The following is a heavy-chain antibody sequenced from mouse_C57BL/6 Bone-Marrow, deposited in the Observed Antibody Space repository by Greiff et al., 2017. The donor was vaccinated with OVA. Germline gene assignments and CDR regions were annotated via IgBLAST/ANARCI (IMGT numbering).Heavy chain of an antibody. Sequence: VKLQQSGPGLVQPSQSLSITCTVSGFSLTSYGVHWVRQSPGKGLEWLGVIWSGGSTDYNAAFISRLSISKDNSKSQVFFKMNSLQADDTAIYYCARKDSNYEGYAMDYWGQGTSVTVSS. CDR3: ARKDSNYEGYAMDY. J-gene: IGHJ4*01. CDR1: GFSLTSYG. CDR2: IWSGGST. D-gene: IGHD2-5*01. V-gene: IGHV2-2*01.